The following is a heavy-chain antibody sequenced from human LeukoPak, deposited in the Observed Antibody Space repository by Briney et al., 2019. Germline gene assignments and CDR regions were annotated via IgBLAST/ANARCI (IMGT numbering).Heavy chain of an antibody. D-gene: IGHD3-16*01. CDR2: ISSSGSPI. J-gene: IGHJ4*02. Sequence: GGSLRLSCAASGFTFSSYAMNWVRQAPGKGLEWVSYISSSGSPIYYADSVKGRFTISRDNAKNSLYLQMNSLRAEDTAVYYCARSLTFGSRGQGTLVTVSS. V-gene: IGHV3-48*03. CDR3: ARSLTFGS. CDR1: GFTFSSYA.